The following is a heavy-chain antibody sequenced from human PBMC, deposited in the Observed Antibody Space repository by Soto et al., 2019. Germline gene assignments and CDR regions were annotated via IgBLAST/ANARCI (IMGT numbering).Heavy chain of an antibody. CDR2: AYYKSKWYN. Sequence: QVQLQQSGPGLVKPSQTLSLTCAISGDSVSSNSAAWNWIRQSPSRGLEWLGRAYYKSKWYNDYAVSVKSRIIINPDTSKNQFSLQLNSVTPEDTAGYFCTRGMRGGQGRFDCWGQGTLVTVSS. V-gene: IGHV6-1*01. CDR1: GDSVSSNSAA. J-gene: IGHJ4*02. D-gene: IGHD3-10*01. CDR3: TRGMRGGQGRFDC.